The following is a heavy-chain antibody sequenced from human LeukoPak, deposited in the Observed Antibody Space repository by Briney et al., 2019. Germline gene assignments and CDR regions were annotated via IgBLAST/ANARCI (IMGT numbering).Heavy chain of an antibody. D-gene: IGHD2/OR15-2a*01. Sequence: SETLSLTCAVSGGSISSSNWWSWVRQPPGKGLEWIGEIYHSGSTNYNPSLKSRVTISVDKSKNQFSLKLSSVTAADTAVYYRAGDLSHNWFDPWGQGTLVTVSS. CDR3: AGDLSHNWFDP. CDR1: GGSISSSNW. CDR2: IYHSGST. V-gene: IGHV4-4*02. J-gene: IGHJ5*02.